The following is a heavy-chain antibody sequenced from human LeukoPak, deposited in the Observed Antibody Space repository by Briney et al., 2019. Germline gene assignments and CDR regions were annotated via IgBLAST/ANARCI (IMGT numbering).Heavy chain of an antibody. CDR1: GGSISSYY. CDR2: IYYSGST. CDR3: ASLYCSGGSCYFDY. D-gene: IGHD2-15*01. Sequence: SETLSLTCTVSGGSISSYYWSWIRQPPGKGLEWIGYIYYSGSTNYNPPLKSRVTISVDTSKNQFSLKLSSVTAADTAVYYCASLYCSGGSCYFDYWGQGTLVTVSS. V-gene: IGHV4-59*01. J-gene: IGHJ4*02.